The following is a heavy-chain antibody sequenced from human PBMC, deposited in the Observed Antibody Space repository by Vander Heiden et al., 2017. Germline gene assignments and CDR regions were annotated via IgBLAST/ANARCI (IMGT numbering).Heavy chain of an antibody. CDR3: ARSRVLDCSSTSCYTGGWFDP. Sequence: QVQLQESGPGLVQPSETLSPTCPVSGGSIRSYYWSWIRQPAGKGLEWIGRIYTSGGTSYNPSLKSRVTMSVDTSKNQFSLKLSSVTAADTAVYYCARSRVLDCSSTSCYTGGWFDPWGQGTLVTVSS. J-gene: IGHJ5*02. CDR1: GGSIRSYY. V-gene: IGHV4-4*07. CDR2: IYTSGGT. D-gene: IGHD2-2*02.